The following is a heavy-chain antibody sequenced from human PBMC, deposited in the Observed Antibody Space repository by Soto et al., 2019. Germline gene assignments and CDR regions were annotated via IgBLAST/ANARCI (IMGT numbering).Heavy chain of an antibody. J-gene: IGHJ4*02. CDR2: INANSGST. CDR1: GYTFTSSA. CDR3: ASFVASRDY. V-gene: IGHV1-2*04. D-gene: IGHD2-15*01. Sequence: ASVKVSCKASGYTFTSSAMHWVRQAPGQRLEWMGWINANSGSTKYAQKFQGWVTMTRDTSISTAYMELSRLRSDDTAVYYCASFVASRDYWGQGTLVTVSS.